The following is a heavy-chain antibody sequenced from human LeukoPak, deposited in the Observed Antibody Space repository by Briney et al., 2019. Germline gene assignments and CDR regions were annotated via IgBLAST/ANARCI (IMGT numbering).Heavy chain of an antibody. D-gene: IGHD5-18*01. J-gene: IGHJ4*02. CDR2: VNLQGST. Sequence: PSGTLSLTCGVSGGSITNTNYWTWVRQPPGKGLEWIGEVNLQGSTNYNPSLMGRVAISVDASENHISLQLTSVTAEDTAVYYCARDRYKNAYWGQGTLVTVSS. CDR3: ARDRYKNAY. CDR1: GGSITNTNY. V-gene: IGHV4-4*02.